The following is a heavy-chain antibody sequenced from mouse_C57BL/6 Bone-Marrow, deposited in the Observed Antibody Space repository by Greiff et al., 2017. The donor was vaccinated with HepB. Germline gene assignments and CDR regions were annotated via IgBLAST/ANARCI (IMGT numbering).Heavy chain of an antibody. Sequence: QVQLQQSGAELMKPGASVKLSCKATGYTFTGYWIEWVKQRPGHGLEWIGEILPGSGSTNYNEKFKGKATFTADTSSNTAYMQLSSLTTEDSAIYYCARRITTVVAPYYYAMDYWCQGTSVTVAA. V-gene: IGHV1-9*01. CDR2: ILPGSGST. D-gene: IGHD1-1*01. CDR3: ARRITTVVAPYYYAMDY. J-gene: IGHJ4*01. CDR1: GYTFTGYW.